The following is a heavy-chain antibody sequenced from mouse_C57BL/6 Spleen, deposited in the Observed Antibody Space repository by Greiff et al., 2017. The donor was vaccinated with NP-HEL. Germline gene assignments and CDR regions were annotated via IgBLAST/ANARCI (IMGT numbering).Heavy chain of an antibody. CDR2: IYPRDGST. D-gene: IGHD1-1*01. J-gene: IGHJ1*03. CDR1: GYTFTSYD. Sequence: QVQLQQSGPELVKPGASVKLSCKASGYTFTSYDINWVKQRPGQGLEWIGWIYPRDGSTKYNEKFKGKATLTVDTSSSTAYMELHSLTSEDSAVYYCARAYYYGSSYWYFDVWGTVTTVTVSS. V-gene: IGHV1-85*01. CDR3: ARAYYYGSSYWYFDV.